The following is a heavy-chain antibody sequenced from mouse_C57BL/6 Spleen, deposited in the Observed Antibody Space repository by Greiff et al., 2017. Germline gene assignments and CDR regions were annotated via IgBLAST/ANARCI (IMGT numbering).Heavy chain of an antibody. D-gene: IGHD2-5*01. J-gene: IGHJ4*01. Sequence: QVQLQQPGAELVMPGASVKLSCKASGYTFTSYWMHWVKQRPGQGLEWIGEIDPSDSYTNYNQKFKGKSTLTVDKSSSKAYMQLSSLTSEDSAVYYCARTSKGAMDYWGQGTSVTVSS. CDR1: GYTFTSYW. V-gene: IGHV1-69*01. CDR3: ARTSKGAMDY. CDR2: IDPSDSYT.